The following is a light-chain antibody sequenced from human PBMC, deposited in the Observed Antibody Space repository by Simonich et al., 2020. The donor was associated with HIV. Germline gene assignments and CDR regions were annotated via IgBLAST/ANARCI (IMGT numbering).Light chain of an antibody. CDR3: QQYNSYPWT. CDR2: KAS. V-gene: IGKV1-5*03. Sequence: IQLTKSPSFLSASVGDRVTITCRASQGIASYLSWYQQKPGKAPKLLIYKASSLESGVPSRFSCSGSGTEFTLTISSLQPDDFATYYCQQYNSYPWTFGQGTKVEIK. CDR1: QGIASY. J-gene: IGKJ1*01.